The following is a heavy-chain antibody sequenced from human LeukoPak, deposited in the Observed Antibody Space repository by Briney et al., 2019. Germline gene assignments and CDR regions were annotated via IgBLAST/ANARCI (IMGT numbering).Heavy chain of an antibody. CDR1: GVSISSSSYY. CDR2: IYYSGST. Sequence: SETLSLTCTVSGVSISSSSYYWGWIRQPPGKGLEWIGSIYYSGSTYYNPSLKSRVTISVDTSKNQFSLKLSSVTAADTAVYYCARQRYYDFWKNFDYWGQGTLVTVSS. J-gene: IGHJ4*02. V-gene: IGHV4-39*01. D-gene: IGHD3-3*01. CDR3: ARQRYYDFWKNFDY.